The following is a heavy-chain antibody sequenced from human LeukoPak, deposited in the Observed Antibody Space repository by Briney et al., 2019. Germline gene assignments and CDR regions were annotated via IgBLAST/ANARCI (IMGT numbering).Heavy chain of an antibody. CDR1: GFTFSSSA. J-gene: IGHJ4*02. D-gene: IGHD3-10*01. Sequence: GGSLRLSCAASGFTFSSSAMSWVRQDPGKGLEWVSAISGSGGSTYYADSVKGRFSISRDNSKNTLYLQMTSLRAEDTAVYYCAKETWFGELDYWGQGTLVIVSS. CDR2: ISGSGGST. CDR3: AKETWFGELDY. V-gene: IGHV3-23*01.